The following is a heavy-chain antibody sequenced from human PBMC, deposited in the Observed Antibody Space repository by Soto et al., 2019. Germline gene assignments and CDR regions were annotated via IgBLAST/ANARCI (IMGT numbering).Heavy chain of an antibody. V-gene: IGHV3-9*01. Sequence: EVQLVESGGDLVQPGRSLRLSCAASGFIFHNSGMHWVRHVPGKGLECVSGIIWNSGNIGYADYLKGRFSISRDNAKNSLYLQMNSPRPDETAFYYCVKASVLDLIVEVPVSFDNWGPRTLVTVSS. CDR1: GFIFHNSG. J-gene: IGHJ4*02. CDR3: VKASVLDLIVEVPVSFDN. CDR2: IIWNSGNI. D-gene: IGHD2-21*01.